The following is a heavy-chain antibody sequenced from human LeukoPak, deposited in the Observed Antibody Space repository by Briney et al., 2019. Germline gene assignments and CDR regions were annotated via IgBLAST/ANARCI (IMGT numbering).Heavy chain of an antibody. CDR2: IIPIFGTA. J-gene: IGHJ6*03. CDR1: GGTFSSYA. D-gene: IGHD5-18*01. CDR3: ALCHDTAMVNLNYYYYYMDV. V-gene: IGHV1-69*05. Sequence: SVKVSCKASGGTFSSYAISWVRQPPGQGLEWMGGIIPIFGTANYAQKFQGRVTITTDESTSTAYMELSSLRSEDTAVNYCALCHDTAMVNLNYYYYYMDVWGKGTTVTVSS.